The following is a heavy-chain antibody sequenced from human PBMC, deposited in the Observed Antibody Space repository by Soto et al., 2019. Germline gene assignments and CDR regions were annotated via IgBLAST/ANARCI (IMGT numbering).Heavy chain of an antibody. V-gene: IGHV1-69*12. CDR2: IIPIFGTA. CDR1: GGTFSSYA. J-gene: IGHJ6*02. Sequence: QVHLVQSGAEVKKPGSSVKVSCKASGGTFSSYAISWVRQAPGQGLEWMGGIIPIFGTANYAQKFQGRGTITADESTSTAYMELSSLRSEDTAVYYCARSLGIGSSSAFYYYGMDVWGQGTTVTVSS. CDR3: ARSLGIGSSSAFYYYGMDV. D-gene: IGHD6-6*01.